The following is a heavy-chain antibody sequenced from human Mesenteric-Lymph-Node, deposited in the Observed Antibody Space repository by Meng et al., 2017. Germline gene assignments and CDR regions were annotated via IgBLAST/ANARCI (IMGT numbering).Heavy chain of an antibody. CDR2: INAGNGNT. D-gene: IGHD1-26*01. Sequence: QVQLVQSGAEVKKPGASVKVSWKASGYTFTSYAMHWVRQATGQRLEWMGWINAGNGNTKYSQKFQGRVTVTRDTSASTAYMELSSLRSEDTAVYYCARGGGSYHDYWGQGTLVTVSS. CDR3: ARGGGSYHDY. CDR1: GYTFTSYA. J-gene: IGHJ4*02. V-gene: IGHV1-3*01.